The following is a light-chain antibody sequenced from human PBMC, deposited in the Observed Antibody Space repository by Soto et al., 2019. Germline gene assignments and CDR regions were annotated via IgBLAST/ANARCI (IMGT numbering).Light chain of an antibody. V-gene: IGKV2-28*01. Sequence: DIVLTQSPLSLPVTPGEPASISCRSSQSLLHSNGHNYLVWSLQKPGQSPQLLHYFGSGRASGVPDRVSGSGSGTEFTLKMSRVEAEDVGVYYCMQGLQTPSINFGQGTRLEIK. CDR1: QSLLHSNGHNY. CDR2: FGS. J-gene: IGKJ5*01. CDR3: MQGLQTPSIN.